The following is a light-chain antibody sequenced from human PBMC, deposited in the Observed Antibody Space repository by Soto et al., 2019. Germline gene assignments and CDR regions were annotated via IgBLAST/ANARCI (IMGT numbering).Light chain of an antibody. CDR3: QQYGSSGT. Sequence: DIVMTQSPDSLAPSLGEGAAINFRSTQSLLYSSNNKNYLAWYQQKPGQAPRXLIYGASNRATGIPDRLSGSGSGTDFTLTISRMEPEDSAVYYCQQYGSSGTFGQGTKVDIK. CDR2: GAS. CDR1: QSLLYSSNNKNY. J-gene: IGKJ1*01. V-gene: IGKV4-1*01.